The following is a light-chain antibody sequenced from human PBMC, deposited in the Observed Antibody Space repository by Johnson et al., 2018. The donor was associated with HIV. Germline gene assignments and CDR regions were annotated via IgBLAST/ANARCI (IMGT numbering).Light chain of an antibody. CDR3: GPWDSSLSAYV. V-gene: IGLV1-51*02. CDR2: ENN. Sequence: SVLTQPPSVSAAPGQKVTISCSGSSSNIGNNYVSWYKQLPGTAPKLLIYENNKRPSGIPDRFSGSKSGTSATLGITGLQTGDGADYYCGPWDSSLSAYVFGTGTKVTVL. CDR1: SSNIGNNY. J-gene: IGLJ1*01.